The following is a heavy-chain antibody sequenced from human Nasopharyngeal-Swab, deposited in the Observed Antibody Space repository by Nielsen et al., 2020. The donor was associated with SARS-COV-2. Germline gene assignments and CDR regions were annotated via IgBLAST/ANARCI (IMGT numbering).Heavy chain of an antibody. V-gene: IGHV5-51*01. CDR2: IYPGDSDT. D-gene: IGHD2-15*01. CDR3: ARLAPSCGRISRDAFDI. Sequence: GESLKISCQGSGYSFTSYWIGWVRQMPGKGLEWMGIIYPGDSDTRYSPSFQGQVTISADKSISTAYLQWSSLKASDTAMYYCARLAPSCGRISRDAFDIWGQGTMVTVSS. J-gene: IGHJ3*02. CDR1: GYSFTSYW.